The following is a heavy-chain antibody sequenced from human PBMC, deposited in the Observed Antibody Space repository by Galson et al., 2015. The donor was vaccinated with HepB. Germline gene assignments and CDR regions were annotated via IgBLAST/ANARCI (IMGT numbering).Heavy chain of an antibody. CDR3: ARDLGSGMDV. CDR1: GYSFTSYY. J-gene: IGHJ6*02. Sequence: SVKVSCKASGYSFTSYYMHWVRQAPGQGLEWMGIIDPGGGSTTYGQKFQGRVTMTSDTSTSTAYMELRSLRSDDTAVYYCARDLGSGMDVWGQGTTVTVSS. CDR2: IDPGGGST. D-gene: IGHD1-26*01. V-gene: IGHV1-46*01.